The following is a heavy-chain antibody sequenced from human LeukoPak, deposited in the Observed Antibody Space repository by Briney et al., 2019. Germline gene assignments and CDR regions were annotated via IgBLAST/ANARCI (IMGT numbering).Heavy chain of an antibody. CDR1: GFNFSDYY. CDR2: ISSSGSTI. J-gene: IGHJ4*02. V-gene: IGHV3-11*04. D-gene: IGHD6-13*01. Sequence: GGSLRLSCAASGFNFSDYYMSWIRQAPGKGLEWVSYISSSGSTIYYADSVKGRFTISRDNAKNSLYLQMNSLRAEDTAVYYCARGRETPYSSSWFDYWGQGTLVTVSS. CDR3: ARGRETPYSSSWFDY.